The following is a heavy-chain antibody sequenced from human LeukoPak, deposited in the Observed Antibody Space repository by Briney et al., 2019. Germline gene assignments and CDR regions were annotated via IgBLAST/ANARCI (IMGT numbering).Heavy chain of an antibody. CDR2: IYYSGST. Sequence: SETLSLTCTVSGGSVNSSSYYWDWIRQPPGKGLEWVTSIYYSGSTYYNPSLKSRVTISLDTSKSQFSLKLTSVTAADTAVYYCATEAMGGTLHHWGQGTLVTVYS. CDR1: GGSVNSSSYY. D-gene: IGHD1-26*01. J-gene: IGHJ1*01. V-gene: IGHV4-39*07. CDR3: ATEAMGGTLHH.